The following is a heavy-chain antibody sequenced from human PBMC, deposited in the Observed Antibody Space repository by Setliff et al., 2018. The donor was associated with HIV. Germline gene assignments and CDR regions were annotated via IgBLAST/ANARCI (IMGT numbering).Heavy chain of an antibody. V-gene: IGHV1-3*01. J-gene: IGHJ4*02. CDR3: ARDVGRDGYCFDH. CDR2: INAGSGNT. CDR1: GYTFSTYA. Sequence: ASVKVSCKASGYTFSTYAIHWVRQAPGQRLEWMGWINAGSGNTKYSQRFQGRVTITRDTSASTAYLELSSLRFEDTAVYYCARDVGRDGYCFDHWGQGTLVTVSS. D-gene: IGHD5-12*01.